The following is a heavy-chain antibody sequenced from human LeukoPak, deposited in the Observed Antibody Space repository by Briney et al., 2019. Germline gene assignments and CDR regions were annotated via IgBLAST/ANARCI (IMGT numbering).Heavy chain of an antibody. CDR1: GYSFTNYW. CDR3: ARPQDFGLTGMNAFDI. V-gene: IGHV5-51*01. D-gene: IGHD7-27*01. J-gene: IGHJ3*02. Sequence: GESLKISCKGSGYSFTNYWIGWVRQMPGKGLEWMGIIYPGDSGTKYSPSFQGQVTISADKSISTAYLQWSSLKASDTAMYYCARPQDFGLTGMNAFDIWGQGTMVTVSS. CDR2: IYPGDSGT.